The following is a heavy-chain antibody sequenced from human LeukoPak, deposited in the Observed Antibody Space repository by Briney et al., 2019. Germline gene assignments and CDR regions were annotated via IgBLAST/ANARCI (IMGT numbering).Heavy chain of an antibody. Sequence: GESLKISCKGSGYFFSTYWIGWVRQVPGKGLEWMGIIYPGDSDTRYSPSFQGQVTISADKSISTAYLQWSSLKASDTAMYYCARETYSSSDAFDIWGQGTMVTVSS. D-gene: IGHD6-6*01. CDR1: GYFFSTYW. V-gene: IGHV5-51*01. CDR3: ARETYSSSDAFDI. J-gene: IGHJ3*02. CDR2: IYPGDSDT.